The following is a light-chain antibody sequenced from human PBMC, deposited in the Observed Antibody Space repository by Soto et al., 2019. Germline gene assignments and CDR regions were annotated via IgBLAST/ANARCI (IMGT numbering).Light chain of an antibody. V-gene: IGLV2-14*01. CDR1: SSDVGAYNY. J-gene: IGLJ2*01. Sequence: QSALTQPASVSGSPGQSITISCTGTSSDVGAYNYVSWYQQRPGKAPKLVIYEVTNRPSGVSNRFSGSKSGNTASLTVSGLQAEDEADYYCISYATSRTLVFGGGTKLTVL. CDR2: EVT. CDR3: ISYATSRTLV.